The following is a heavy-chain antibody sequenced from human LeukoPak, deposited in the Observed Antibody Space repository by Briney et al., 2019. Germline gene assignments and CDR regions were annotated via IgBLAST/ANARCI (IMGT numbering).Heavy chain of an antibody. V-gene: IGHV4-59*01. CDR2: IYYSGST. Sequence: SETLSLTYTVSGGSISSYYWSWIRQPPGKGLEWIGYIYYSGSTNYNPSLKSRVTISVDTSKNQFSLKLSSVTAADTAVYYCARDPAVAGSYYYYGMDVWGQGTTVTVSS. J-gene: IGHJ6*02. CDR3: ARDPAVAGSYYYYGMDV. CDR1: GGSISSYY. D-gene: IGHD6-19*01.